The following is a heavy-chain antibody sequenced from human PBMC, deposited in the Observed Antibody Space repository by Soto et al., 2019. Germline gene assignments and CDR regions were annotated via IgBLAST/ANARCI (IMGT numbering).Heavy chain of an antibody. J-gene: IGHJ6*02. Sequence: QVQLVESGGGVVQPGRSLRLSCAASGFTFSSYGMHWVRQAPGKGLEWVAVISYDGSNKYYADSVKGRFTISRDNSKKTLSMHMNCLGAEGPGVYYCAKDSRPQMTIWGGVSVYYYDGMDVWGQGTTVTVSS. CDR1: GFTFSSYG. V-gene: IGHV3-30*18. CDR3: AKDSRPQMTIWGGVSVYYYDGMDV. D-gene: IGHD3-16*01. CDR2: ISYDGSNK.